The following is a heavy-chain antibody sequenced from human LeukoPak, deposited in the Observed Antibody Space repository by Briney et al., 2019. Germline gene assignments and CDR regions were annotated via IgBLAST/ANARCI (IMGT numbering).Heavy chain of an antibody. V-gene: IGHV4-59*01. CDR2: IYYSGST. J-gene: IGHJ4*02. CDR3: ARVDIVGATSSYFDY. CDR1: GGSISSYY. D-gene: IGHD1-26*01. Sequence: PSETLSLTCTVSGGSISSYYWSWIRQPPGKGLEWIGYIYYSGSTNYNPSLKGRVTISVDTSKNQFSLKLSSVTAADTAVYYCARVDIVGATSSYFDYLGQGTLVTVSS.